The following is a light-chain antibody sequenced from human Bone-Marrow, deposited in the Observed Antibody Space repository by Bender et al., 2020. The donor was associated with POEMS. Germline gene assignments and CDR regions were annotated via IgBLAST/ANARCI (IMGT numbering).Light chain of an antibody. CDR2: DVS. CDR3: QSYDNSLGGWV. V-gene: IGLV2-8*01. CDR1: SSDVGGYNY. Sequence: QSALTQPPSASGSPGQSVAISCTGSSSDVGGYNYVSWYQQHPGKAPKFIIYDVSKRPSGVPDRFSGSKSGTSASLAITGLQAEDEGDYYCQSYDNSLGGWVFGGGTKLTVL. J-gene: IGLJ3*02.